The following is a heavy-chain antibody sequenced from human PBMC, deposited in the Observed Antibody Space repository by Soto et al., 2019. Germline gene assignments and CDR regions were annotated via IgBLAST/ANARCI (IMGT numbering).Heavy chain of an antibody. D-gene: IGHD5-18*01. CDR1: GFTFSSYA. V-gene: IGHV3-64*01. J-gene: IGHJ4*02. Sequence: GGSLRLSCAASGFTFSSYAMHWVRQAPGKGLEYVSAITGSGNSAYYANSVKGRFTISRDNAKNSLYLQMNSLRAEDTAVYYCARSSWIQLIDYWGQGTLVTVSS. CDR2: ITGSGNSA. CDR3: ARSSWIQLIDY.